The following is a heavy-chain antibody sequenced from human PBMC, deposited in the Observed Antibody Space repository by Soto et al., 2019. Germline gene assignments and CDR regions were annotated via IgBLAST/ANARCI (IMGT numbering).Heavy chain of an antibody. V-gene: IGHV1-58*01. CDR3: AAGGRDCSGGSCYSPYYYYGMDV. J-gene: IGHJ6*02. D-gene: IGHD2-15*01. CDR1: GFTFTSSA. Sequence: ASVKVPCKASGFTFTSSAVQWVRQARGQRLEWIGWIVVGSGNTNYAQKFQERVTITRDMSTSTAYMELSSLRSEDTAVYYCAAGGRDCSGGSCYSPYYYYGMDVWGQGTTVTVSS. CDR2: IVVGSGNT.